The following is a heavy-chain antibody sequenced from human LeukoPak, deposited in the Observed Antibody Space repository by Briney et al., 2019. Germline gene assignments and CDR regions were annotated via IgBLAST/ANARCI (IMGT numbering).Heavy chain of an antibody. CDR2: MSPNSGDT. CDR1: GYTFTGYY. CDR3: ARGPPNWGYDY. V-gene: IGHV1-8*02. Sequence: ASVKVSCKASGYTFTGYYMHWVRQAPGQRPEWMGWMSPNSGDTGYAQKFQDRVTMTRNTSISTAYMELSSLRSDDTAVYYCARGPPNWGYDYWGPGTLVTVSS. D-gene: IGHD7-27*01. J-gene: IGHJ4*02.